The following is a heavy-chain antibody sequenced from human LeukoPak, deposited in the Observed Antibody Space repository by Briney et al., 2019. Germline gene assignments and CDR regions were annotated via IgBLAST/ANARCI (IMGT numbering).Heavy chain of an antibody. V-gene: IGHV1-69*13. J-gene: IGHJ4*02. CDR1: AGTFSN. Sequence: SVKVSCKTSAGTFSNINWVRQAPGQGLEWKGGIIPIFGTANYAQKFQGRVTITADESTSTAYMELRGLTSEDTAVYYCARQWPKSSGYYLFDYWGQGTLVTVSS. CDR2: IIPIFGTA. CDR3: ARQWPKSSGYYLFDY. D-gene: IGHD3-22*01.